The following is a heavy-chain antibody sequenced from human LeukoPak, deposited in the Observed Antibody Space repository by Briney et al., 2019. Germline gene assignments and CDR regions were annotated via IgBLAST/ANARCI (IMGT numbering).Heavy chain of an antibody. CDR1: GYTFTSYD. CDR2: MNPNSGNT. V-gene: IGHV1-8*01. J-gene: IGHJ5*02. D-gene: IGHD3-10*01. CDR3: ARRSCGSGSYYTCFDP. Sequence: ASVKVSCKASGYTFTSYDINWVRQATGQGLEWMGWMNPNSGNTGYAQKFQGRVTMTRNTSISTAYMELSSLRSEDTAVYYCARRSCGSGSYYTCFDPWGHGTLVTVSS.